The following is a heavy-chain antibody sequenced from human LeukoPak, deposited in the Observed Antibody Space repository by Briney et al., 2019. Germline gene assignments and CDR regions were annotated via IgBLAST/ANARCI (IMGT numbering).Heavy chain of an antibody. D-gene: IGHD2-15*01. Sequence: GGSLRLSCAASGFTVSSNYMSWVRQAPGKGLEWVSVIYSGGSTYYADSVKGRFTISRDNAKNSLYLQMNSLRAEDTAVYYCARDPHCSGGHCGWDLSGDYVGGFDYWGQGTLVTVSS. V-gene: IGHV3-66*01. J-gene: IGHJ4*02. CDR2: IYSGGST. CDR3: ARDPHCSGGHCGWDLSGDYVGGFDY. CDR1: GFTVSSNY.